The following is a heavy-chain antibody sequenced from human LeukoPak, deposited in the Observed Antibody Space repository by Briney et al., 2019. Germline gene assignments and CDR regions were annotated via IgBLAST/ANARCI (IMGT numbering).Heavy chain of an antibody. J-gene: IGHJ4*02. V-gene: IGHV3-30*02. Sequence: GGSLRLSCAASGFTFSSYGMHWVRQAPGKGLEWVAFIRYDGSNKYYADSVKGRFTISRDNSKNTLYLQMNSLRAEDTAVYYCAKDPGGSYWHGPYYFDYWGQGTLVTVSS. CDR1: GFTFSSYG. D-gene: IGHD1-26*01. CDR2: IRYDGSNK. CDR3: AKDPGGSYWHGPYYFDY.